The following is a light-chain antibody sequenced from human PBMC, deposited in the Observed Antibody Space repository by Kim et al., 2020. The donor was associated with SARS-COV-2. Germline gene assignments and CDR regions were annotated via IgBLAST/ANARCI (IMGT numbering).Light chain of an antibody. Sequence: DIVMTQSPDSLAVSLGERATINCKSSQSVLYTSNHKNHLAWYQQKPGQPPKLIMYWASTRESGVPDRFSGSGSGTDFTLTISSLQADDVAVYFCHQYYTTPYSFGQGTKLEI. CDR3: HQYYTTPYS. J-gene: IGKJ2*03. CDR2: WAS. V-gene: IGKV4-1*01. CDR1: QSVLYTSNHKNH.